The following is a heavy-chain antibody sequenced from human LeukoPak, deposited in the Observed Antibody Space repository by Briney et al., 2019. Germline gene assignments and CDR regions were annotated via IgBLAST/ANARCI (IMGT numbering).Heavy chain of an antibody. Sequence: SGTLSLTCAVSGGSISSSNWWSWVRQPPGKGLEWIGEIYHSGSTNYNPSLKSRVTISVDTSKNQFSLKLSSVTAADTAVYYCARIELELPGDGCFDYWGQGTLVTVSS. V-gene: IGHV4-4*02. CDR3: ARIELELPGDGCFDY. D-gene: IGHD1-7*01. CDR1: GGSISSSNW. CDR2: IYHSGST. J-gene: IGHJ4*02.